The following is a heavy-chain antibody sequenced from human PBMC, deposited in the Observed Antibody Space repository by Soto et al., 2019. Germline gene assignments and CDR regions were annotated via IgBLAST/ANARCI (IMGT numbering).Heavy chain of an antibody. CDR1: GGSISSSSYY. CDR2: IYYSGST. Sequence: QLQLQESGPGLVKPSETLSLTCTVSGGSISSSSYYWGWIRQPPGKGLEWIGSIYYSGSTYYNPSLKSRVTISVDTSKNQFSLKLSSVTAADTAVYYCARPGFEYCGGDCYYNSFDIWGQGTMVTVSS. D-gene: IGHD2-21*02. J-gene: IGHJ3*02. CDR3: ARPGFEYCGGDCYYNSFDI. V-gene: IGHV4-39*01.